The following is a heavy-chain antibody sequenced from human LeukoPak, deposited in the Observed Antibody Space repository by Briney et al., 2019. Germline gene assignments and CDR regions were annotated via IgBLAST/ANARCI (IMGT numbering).Heavy chain of an antibody. D-gene: IGHD5-18*01. V-gene: IGHV3-30*02. Sequence: GGSLRLSCAASGFTFSTYGIHWVRQAPGKGLEWVAFIRYDGSHKYYADSVKGRFTISRDNYKKTLYLQMKSLRVEDTAVYYCVKVDTWGQGTLVTVSS. CDR2: IRYDGSHK. J-gene: IGHJ4*02. CDR1: GFTFSTYG. CDR3: VKVDT.